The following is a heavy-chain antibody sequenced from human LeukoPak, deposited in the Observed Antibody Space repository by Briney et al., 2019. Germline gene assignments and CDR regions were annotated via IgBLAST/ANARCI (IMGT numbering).Heavy chain of an antibody. CDR2: IKQDGSEK. V-gene: IGHV3-7*01. J-gene: IGHJ4*02. CDR3: ARARHLYSGSSNDY. CDR1: GFTFSTYW. D-gene: IGHD1-26*01. Sequence: LPGGSLRLSCAASGFTFSTYWMSWVRQAPGKGLEWVANIKQDGSEKYYVDSVKGRFTISRDNAKNSLCLQMNSLRAEDTAVYYCARARHLYSGSSNDYWGQGTLVTVSS.